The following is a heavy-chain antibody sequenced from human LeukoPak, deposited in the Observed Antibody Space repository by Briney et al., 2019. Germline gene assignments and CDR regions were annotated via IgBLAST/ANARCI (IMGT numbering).Heavy chain of an antibody. CDR1: GYSISGGYY. CDR3: ARHPVPAADISGWFDP. CDR2: IYHSGST. V-gene: IGHV4-38-2*01. Sequence: SSETLSLTCAVSGYSISGGYYWGWIRQPPGKGLEWIGSIYHSGSTYYNPSLKSRVTISVDTSKNQFSLKLSSVTAADTAVYYCARHPVPAADISGWFDPWGQGTLVTVSS. J-gene: IGHJ5*02. D-gene: IGHD2-2*01.